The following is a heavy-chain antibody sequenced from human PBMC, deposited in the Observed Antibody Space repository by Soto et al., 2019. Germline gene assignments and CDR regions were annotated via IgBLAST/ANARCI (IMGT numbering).Heavy chain of an antibody. V-gene: IGHV4-4*02. CDR1: GGSISSSNW. CDR2: IYHSGST. CDR3: ARVAAAGTRVDY. Sequence: QVQLQESGPGLVKPSGTLSLTCAVSGGSISSSNWWCWVRQPPGKGLEWIGEIYHSGSTNYNPSLKSRVXXXVXXYKNQCSLKLSSVTAADTAVYYCARVAAAGTRVDYWGQGTLVTVSS. D-gene: IGHD6-25*01. J-gene: IGHJ4*02.